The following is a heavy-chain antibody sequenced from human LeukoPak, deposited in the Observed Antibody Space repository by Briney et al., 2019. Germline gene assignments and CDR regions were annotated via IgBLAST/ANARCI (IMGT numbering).Heavy chain of an antibody. CDR2: VGGDDVT. CDR1: GFTFSSYA. V-gene: IGHV3-23*01. CDR3: AKDSRSRNGIYDPFDI. Sequence: GGSLRLSCAASGFTFSSYAMSWVRQAPGKGLEWVSVVGGDDVTFYTDSVKGRFTISRDNSKNTLSLQMNSLRLEDTAVYYCAKDSRSRNGIYDPFDIWGQGTVVTVSS. J-gene: IGHJ3*02. D-gene: IGHD2-8*01.